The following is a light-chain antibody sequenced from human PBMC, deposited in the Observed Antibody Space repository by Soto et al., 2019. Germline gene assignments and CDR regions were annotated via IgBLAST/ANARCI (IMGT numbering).Light chain of an antibody. J-gene: IGKJ1*01. CDR1: QTISSW. CDR3: QQYMSYS. CDR2: KAS. Sequence: DIQMTPSPSTPSGSVGDRVTITCRASQTISSWLAWYQQKPGKAPKLLIYKASTLKSGVPSRFSGSGSGTEFTLTISSLQPDDFATYYCQQYMSYSFGQGTKVDIK. V-gene: IGKV1-5*03.